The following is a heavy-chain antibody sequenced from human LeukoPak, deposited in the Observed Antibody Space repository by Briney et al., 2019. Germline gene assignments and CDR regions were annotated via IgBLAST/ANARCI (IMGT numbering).Heavy chain of an antibody. CDR2: ISWNSGSI. J-gene: IGHJ4*02. V-gene: IGHV3-9*03. CDR1: GFTFSSYA. Sequence: GGSLRLSCAASGFTFSSYAMHWVRQAPGKGLEWVSGISWNSGSIGYADSVRGRFTISRDNATNSLYLQINSLRPEDMALYYCARAVGDYCSGGSCYYFDSWGQGTLVTVSS. D-gene: IGHD2-15*01. CDR3: ARAVGDYCSGGSCYYFDS.